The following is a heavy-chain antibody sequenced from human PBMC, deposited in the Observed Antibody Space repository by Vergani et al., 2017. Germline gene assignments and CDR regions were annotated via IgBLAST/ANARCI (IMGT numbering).Heavy chain of an antibody. CDR3: ARGFVTYFDY. D-gene: IGHD3-16*01. CDR2: IYYSGST. J-gene: IGHJ4*02. Sequence: QVQLQESGPGLVKPSETLSLTCTVSGGSISSYYWSWIRQPPGKGLEWIGYIYYSGSTNYNPSLKSRVTISVDTSKNQFSLKLSSVTAADTAVYYCARGFVTYFDYWGQGTLVTVSS. CDR1: GGSISSYY. V-gene: IGHV4-59*01.